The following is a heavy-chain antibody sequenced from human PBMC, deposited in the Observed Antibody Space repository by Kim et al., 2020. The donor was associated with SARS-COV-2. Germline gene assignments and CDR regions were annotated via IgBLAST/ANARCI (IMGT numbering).Heavy chain of an antibody. CDR3: ARGGDVDTAMVIGFDY. CDR1: GGSISSSNW. D-gene: IGHD5-18*01. V-gene: IGHV4-4*02. J-gene: IGHJ4*02. Sequence: SETLSLTCAVSGGSISSSNWWSWVRQPPGKGLEWIGEIYHSGSTNYNPSLKSLVTISVDKSKNQFSLKLSSVTAADTAVYYCARGGDVDTAMVIGFDYWGQGTLVTVSS. CDR2: IYHSGST.